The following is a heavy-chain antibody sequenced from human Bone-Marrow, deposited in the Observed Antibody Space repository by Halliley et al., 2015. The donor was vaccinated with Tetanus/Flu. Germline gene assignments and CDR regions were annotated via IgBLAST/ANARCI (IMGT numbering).Heavy chain of an antibody. CDR3: ARGGDVSLGGAFDI. J-gene: IGHJ3*02. D-gene: IGHD3-16*01. Sequence: EGNKKYYEDSVKGRCSFSRDKSENTLYLQMNSLRAGETALYYCARGGDVSLGGAFDIWGQGTMVTVSS. V-gene: IGHV3-30*14. CDR2: EGNKK.